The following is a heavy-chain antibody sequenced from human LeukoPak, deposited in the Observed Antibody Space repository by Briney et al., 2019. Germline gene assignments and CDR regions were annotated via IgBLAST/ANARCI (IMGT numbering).Heavy chain of an antibody. CDR1: GFTFSSYA. Sequence: PGRSLRLSCAASGFTFSSYAMSWVPQAPGKGLEWVSAISGSGGSTYYADSVKGRFTISRDNSKNTLYLQMNSLRAEDTAVYYCAKVRDTAPSYYFDYWGQGTLVTVSS. CDR3: AKVRDTAPSYYFDY. V-gene: IGHV3-23*01. CDR2: ISGSGGST. J-gene: IGHJ4*02. D-gene: IGHD5-18*01.